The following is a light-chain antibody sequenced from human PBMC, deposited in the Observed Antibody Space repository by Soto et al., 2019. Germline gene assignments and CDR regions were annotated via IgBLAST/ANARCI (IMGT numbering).Light chain of an antibody. J-gene: IGLJ1*01. Sequence: QSALTQPASVSGSLGQSITISCTGISSDGDDYKDVSWYQQHPGKAPKLKIYEVTYRPSGVSNRFSGSKSGNTASLTISGLQAEDEADYYCSSYTSTSTVFGTGTKVTVL. V-gene: IGLV2-14*01. CDR1: SSDGDDYKD. CDR3: SSYTSTSTV. CDR2: EVT.